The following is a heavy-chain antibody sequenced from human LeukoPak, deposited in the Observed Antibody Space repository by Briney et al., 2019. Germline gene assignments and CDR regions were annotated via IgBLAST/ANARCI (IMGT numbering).Heavy chain of an antibody. D-gene: IGHD1-26*01. CDR3: ARVGASYGALDY. Sequence: TGGSLRLSCAASGFTFSSYEMNWVRQAPGKGLEWVSYISSSGSTIYYADSVKGRFTISRDNAKNSLYLQMNSLRSEDTAIYYCARVGASYGALDYWGQGALVTVSS. V-gene: IGHV3-48*03. CDR1: GFTFSSYE. CDR2: ISSSGSTI. J-gene: IGHJ4*02.